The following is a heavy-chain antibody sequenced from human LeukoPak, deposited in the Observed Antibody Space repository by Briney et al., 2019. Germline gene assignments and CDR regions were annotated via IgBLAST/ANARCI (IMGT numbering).Heavy chain of an antibody. V-gene: IGHV4-61*01. J-gene: IGHJ4*02. CDR1: GGSVSSGSCY. D-gene: IGHD4-17*01. CDR2: IYYSGST. CDR3: ARFRRDYGDRIFDD. Sequence: SETLSLTCTVSGGSVSSGSCYWSWIRQPPGKGLKWIGYIYYSGSTNYNPSLKSRVTISVDMSKNQFSLKLSSVTAADTAVYYCARFRRDYGDRIFDDWGQGTLVTVSS.